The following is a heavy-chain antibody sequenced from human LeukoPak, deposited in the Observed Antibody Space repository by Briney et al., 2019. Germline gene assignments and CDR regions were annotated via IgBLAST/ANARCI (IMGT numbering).Heavy chain of an antibody. D-gene: IGHD6-19*01. J-gene: IGHJ4*02. CDR3: ARAGFGSGWDHDY. V-gene: IGHV4-59*08. CDR1: GGSISSYY. Sequence: SETLSLTCTVSGGSISSYYWSWIRQPPGKGLEWIGYIYYSGSTNYNPSPKSRVTISVDTSKNQFSLKLSSVTAADTAVYYCARAGFGSGWDHDYWGQGTLVTVSS. CDR2: IYYSGST.